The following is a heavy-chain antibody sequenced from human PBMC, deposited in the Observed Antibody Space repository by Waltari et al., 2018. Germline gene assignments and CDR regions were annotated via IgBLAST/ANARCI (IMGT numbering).Heavy chain of an antibody. CDR2: IYSGGST. Sequence: EVQLVETGGGLIQPGGSLRLSCAASGFTVSSNYMSWVRQAPGKGLEWVSVIYSGGSTYYADSVKGRFTISRDNSKNTLYLQMNSLRAEDTAVYYCAKVRIAAAGLLTGCFDYWGQGTLVTVSS. CDR1: GFTVSSNY. CDR3: AKVRIAAAGLLTGCFDY. J-gene: IGHJ4*02. D-gene: IGHD6-13*01. V-gene: IGHV3-53*02.